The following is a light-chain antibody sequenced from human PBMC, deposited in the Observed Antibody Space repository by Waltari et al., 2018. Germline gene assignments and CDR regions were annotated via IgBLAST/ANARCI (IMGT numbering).Light chain of an antibody. CDR1: SSEVGGYNY. CDR3: CSYAGSYTFV. V-gene: IGLV2-11*01. J-gene: IGLJ1*01. Sequence: QSALTHLRSVPGSPGQSVTISGTGNSSEVGGYNYVSWYQQHPGKAPKLMIYDVSKRPSGVPDRFPGSKSGNTASLTISGLQAEDEADYYCCSYAGSYTFVFGTGTKVTVL. CDR2: DVS.